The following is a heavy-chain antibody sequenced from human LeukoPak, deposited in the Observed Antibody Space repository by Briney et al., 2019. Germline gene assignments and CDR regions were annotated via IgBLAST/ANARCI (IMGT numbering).Heavy chain of an antibody. D-gene: IGHD4-11*01. Sequence: ASVKVSCKASGYTFTSYAMNWVRQAPGQGLEWMGWINTNTGNPTYAQGFTGRFVFSLDTSVSTAYLQMNSLRAEDTAVYYCAREGYGYSNYGLDYWGQGTLVTVSS. J-gene: IGHJ4*02. CDR3: AREGYGYSNYGLDY. CDR1: GYTFTSYA. CDR2: INTNTGNP. V-gene: IGHV7-4-1*02.